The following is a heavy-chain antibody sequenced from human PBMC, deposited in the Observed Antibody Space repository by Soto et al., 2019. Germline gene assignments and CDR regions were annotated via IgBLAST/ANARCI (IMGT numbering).Heavy chain of an antibody. J-gene: IGHJ4*02. Sequence: GGSLRLSCGASGFNFSTYAMSWVRQAPGKGLDWVSSISATGGNTYYADSVKGRFTISRDNSKDTLNLQMNSLGAEDTAIYYCAKVRLTTKGPFDSWGQGXLVTVHS. V-gene: IGHV3-23*01. CDR1: GFNFSTYA. CDR2: ISATGGNT. D-gene: IGHD4-17*01. CDR3: AKVRLTTKGPFDS.